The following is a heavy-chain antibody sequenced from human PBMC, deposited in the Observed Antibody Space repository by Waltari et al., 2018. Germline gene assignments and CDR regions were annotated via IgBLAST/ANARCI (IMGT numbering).Heavy chain of an antibody. Sequence: QVQLQQWGAGLLKPSETLSLTCAVYGGSFSGYYWSWIRKPPGKGLEWIGEINHSGSTNYNPSLKSRVTISVDTSKNQFSLKLSSVTAADTAVYYCTRDEGVWPDYGDYPFDYWGQGTLVTVSS. CDR1: GGSFSGYY. V-gene: IGHV4-34*01. D-gene: IGHD4-17*01. CDR2: INHSGST. CDR3: TRDEGVWPDYGDYPFDY. J-gene: IGHJ4*02.